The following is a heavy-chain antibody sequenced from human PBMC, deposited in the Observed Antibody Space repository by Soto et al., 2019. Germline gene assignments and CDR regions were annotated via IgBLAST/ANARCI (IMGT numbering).Heavy chain of an antibody. D-gene: IGHD6-19*01. CDR3: ARDRTGIAVAGDYYYYYGMDV. CDR2: IWYDGSNK. J-gene: IGHJ6*02. CDR1: GFTFSSYG. V-gene: IGHV3-33*01. Sequence: ESGGGVVQPGRSLRLSCAASGFTFSSYGMHWVRQAPGKGLEWVAVIWYDGSNKYYADSVKGRFTISRDNSKNTLYLQMNSLRAEDTAVYYCARDRTGIAVAGDYYYYYGMDVWGQGTTVTVSS.